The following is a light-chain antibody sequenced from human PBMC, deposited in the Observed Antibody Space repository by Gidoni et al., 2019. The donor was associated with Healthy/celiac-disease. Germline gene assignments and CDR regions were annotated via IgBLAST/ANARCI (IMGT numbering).Light chain of an antibody. CDR1: QSVSSSY. V-gene: IGKV3-20*01. Sequence: EIVLTQSPGTLSLSPGERATLSCRASQSVSSSYLAWYQQKPGQAPRLLIYGASSRATGIPDRFIGSGSGTDFTLTISRLAPVDFAVYYCQQYGSSPQTFGQGTKVEIK. CDR2: GAS. CDR3: QQYGSSPQT. J-gene: IGKJ1*01.